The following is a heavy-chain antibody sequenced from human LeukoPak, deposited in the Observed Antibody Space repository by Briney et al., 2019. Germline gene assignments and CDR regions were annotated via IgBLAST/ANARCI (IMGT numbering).Heavy chain of an antibody. CDR3: VKGAAYHLGDAFDI. Sequence: GGSLRLSCAASGFTFSSYWMSWVRQAPGKGLEWVSGISWNSGTIGYEDSVKGRFTISRDNAKNSLYLQMNSLRAEDTALYYCVKGAAYHLGDAFDIWGQGTMVTVSS. D-gene: IGHD2-15*01. CDR1: GFTFSSYW. J-gene: IGHJ3*02. V-gene: IGHV3-9*01. CDR2: ISWNSGTI.